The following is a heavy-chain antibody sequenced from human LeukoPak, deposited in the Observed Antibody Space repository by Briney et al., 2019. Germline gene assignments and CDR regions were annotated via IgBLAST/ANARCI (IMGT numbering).Heavy chain of an antibody. Sequence: GGPLRLSCAASGFTFSNFWMNWVRQAPAKGLEWVASIKQDGSEKYYVGSVRGRFTISRDNGKNSLYLQMNSLRAEDTAVYYCARDSYDSSGSNFDYWGQGTLVTVSS. D-gene: IGHD3-22*01. CDR2: IKQDGSEK. V-gene: IGHV3-7*01. CDR3: ARDSYDSSGSNFDY. CDR1: GFTFSNFW. J-gene: IGHJ4*02.